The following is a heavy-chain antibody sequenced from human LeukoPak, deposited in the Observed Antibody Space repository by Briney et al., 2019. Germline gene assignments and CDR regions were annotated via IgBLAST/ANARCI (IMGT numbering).Heavy chain of an antibody. CDR3: ARGLSVRAEAVRFDP. Sequence: SETLSLTCTVYGGPFSCYYWSWVPQPPGKGLEWIGEINHSRNTNYSPSLKSRVPLSVETSKNQFSLRLSSVTAADTGVYYCARGLSVRAEAVRFDPWGQGTLGTV. CDR2: INHSRNT. D-gene: IGHD6-13*01. CDR1: GGPFSCYY. V-gene: IGHV4-34*01. J-gene: IGHJ5*02.